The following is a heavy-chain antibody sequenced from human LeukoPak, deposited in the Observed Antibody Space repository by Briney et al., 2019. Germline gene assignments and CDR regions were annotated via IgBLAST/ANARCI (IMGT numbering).Heavy chain of an antibody. Sequence: GESLKISCKGSGYSFTSYWIGWVRQMPGKGLEWMGIIYPGDSDTRCSPSFQGQVTISADKSISTAYLQWSSLKASDTAMYYCARGTGTYYYDSSGSTDYFDYWGQGTLVTVSS. CDR2: IYPGDSDT. CDR3: ARGTGTYYYDSSGSTDYFDY. V-gene: IGHV5-51*01. D-gene: IGHD3-22*01. CDR1: GYSFTSYW. J-gene: IGHJ4*02.